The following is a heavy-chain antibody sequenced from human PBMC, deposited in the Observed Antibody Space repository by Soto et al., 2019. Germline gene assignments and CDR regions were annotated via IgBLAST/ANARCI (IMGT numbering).Heavy chain of an antibody. J-gene: IGHJ4*02. CDR2: ISSSSSTI. V-gene: IGHV3-48*01. D-gene: IGHD3-16*02. CDR1: GFTFSSYS. CDR3: ARDSLGITFGGVIVKPPPY. Sequence: GGSLRLSCAASGFTFSSYSMNWVRQAPGKGLEWVSYISSSSSTIYYADSVKGRFTISRDNAKNSLYLQMNSLRAEDTAVYYCARDSLGITFGGVIVKPPPYWGQGTLVTVSS.